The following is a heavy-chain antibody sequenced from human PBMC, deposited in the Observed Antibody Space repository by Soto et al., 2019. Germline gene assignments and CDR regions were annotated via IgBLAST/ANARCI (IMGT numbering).Heavy chain of an antibody. J-gene: IGHJ4*02. CDR1: GYTFTGYY. CDR3: ARQYYYDSSGYYSPAPIDY. V-gene: IGHV1-2*04. D-gene: IGHD3-22*01. CDR2: INPNSGGT. Sequence: ASVKVSCKASGYTFTGYYMHWVRQAPGQGLEWMGWINPNSGGTNYAQKFQGWVTMTRDTSISTAYMELSRLRSDDTAVYYCARQYYYDSSGYYSPAPIDYWGQGTLVTVSS.